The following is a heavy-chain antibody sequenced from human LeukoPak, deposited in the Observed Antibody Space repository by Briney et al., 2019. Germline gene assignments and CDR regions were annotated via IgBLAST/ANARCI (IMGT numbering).Heavy chain of an antibody. J-gene: IGHJ4*02. Sequence: NPSETLSLTCTVSGGSISSYYWSWIRQPPGKGLEWIGYIYYSGSTNYNPSLKSRVTISVDTSKNQFSLKLSSVTAADTAVYYCASLTVYNWNYLGYWGQGTLVTVSS. D-gene: IGHD1-20*01. CDR2: IYYSGST. CDR1: GGSISSYY. V-gene: IGHV4-59*12. CDR3: ASLTVYNWNYLGY.